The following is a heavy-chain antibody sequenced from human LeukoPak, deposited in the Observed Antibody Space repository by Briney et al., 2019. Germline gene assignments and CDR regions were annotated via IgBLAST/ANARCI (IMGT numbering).Heavy chain of an antibody. J-gene: IGHJ5*02. CDR1: GFTVSTNY. V-gene: IGHV3-66*01. CDR2: IYSGGDT. CDR3: AGERAYSGGPTGWLDP. Sequence: QTGGSLRLSCIASGFTVSTNYMNWVRQAPGKGLEWVSVIYSGGDTYYADSVKGRFTISRDNSKNMVYLQMNSLKAEDTAVYYCAGERAYSGGPTGWLDPLGQGTLVTVSS. D-gene: IGHD2-21*01.